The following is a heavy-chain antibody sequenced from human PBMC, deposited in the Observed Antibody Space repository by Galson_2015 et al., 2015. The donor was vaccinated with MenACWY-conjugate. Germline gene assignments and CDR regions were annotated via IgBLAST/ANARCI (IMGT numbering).Heavy chain of an antibody. J-gene: IGHJ4*02. V-gene: IGHV3-23*01. CDR2: ISGVIGTT. CDR3: AKAVKQTCYGATCYYFDA. Sequence: SLRLSCAASGFTFSTYAISWVRRAPGKGLEWVSTISGVIGTTYQADSVKGRFTISRDDSKNTLYLQMNNLRAEDTALYICAKAVKQTCYGATCYYFDAWGQGTLVTVSS. CDR1: GFTFSTYA. D-gene: IGHD4/OR15-4a*01.